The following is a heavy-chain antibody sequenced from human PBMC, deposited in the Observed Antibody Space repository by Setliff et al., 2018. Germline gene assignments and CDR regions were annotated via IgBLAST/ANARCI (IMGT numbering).Heavy chain of an antibody. J-gene: IGHJ4*02. CDR2: ISRGSDFI. CDR1: GFSFSTSK. CDR3: AKDYDSSGYPRYYFDY. Sequence: PGGSLRLSCTASGFSFSTSKMHWIRQTPGKGLEWVSTISRGSDFIDYADSVKGRFIVSRDNTKNSLYLQMNSLRAEDMALYYCAKDYDSSGYPRYYFDYWGQGTLVTVSS. V-gene: IGHV3-21*04. D-gene: IGHD3-22*01.